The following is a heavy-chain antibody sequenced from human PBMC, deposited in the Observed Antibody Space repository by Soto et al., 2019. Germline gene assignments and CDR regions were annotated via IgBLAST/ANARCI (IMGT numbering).Heavy chain of an antibody. CDR1: GYTFTSYG. CDR2: ISAYNGNT. CDR3: ARDYYDSSDYAYFDF. J-gene: IGHJ4*02. D-gene: IGHD3-22*01. V-gene: IGHV1-18*04. Sequence: DSVKASCTASGYTFTSYGISWVRQAPGQGLEWMGWISAYNGNTNYAQKLQGRVTMTTDTSTSTAYMELRSLRSDDTAVYYCARDYYDSSDYAYFDFCGQGTLVTVSS.